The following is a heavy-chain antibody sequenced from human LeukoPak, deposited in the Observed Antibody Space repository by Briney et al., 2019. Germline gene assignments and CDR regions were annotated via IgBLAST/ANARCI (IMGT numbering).Heavy chain of an antibody. CDR1: GGSISSSSYY. J-gene: IGHJ4*02. D-gene: IGHD3-16*02. CDR2: IYYSGST. CDR3: ARGVWGSYRSDY. V-gene: IGHV4-39*07. Sequence: SETLSLTCTVSGGSISSSSYYWGWIRQSPGKGLEWIGSIYYSGSTYNNPSLKSRITISVDTSKNQVSLKLSSMTAADTAVYYCARGVWGSYRSDYWGQGTLVTVSS.